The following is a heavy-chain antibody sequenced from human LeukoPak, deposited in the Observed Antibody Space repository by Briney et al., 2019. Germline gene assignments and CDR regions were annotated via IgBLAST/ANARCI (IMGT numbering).Heavy chain of an antibody. J-gene: IGHJ4*02. CDR1: GFTFSSYA. V-gene: IGHV3-30-3*01. D-gene: IGHD6-13*01. Sequence: GGSLRLSCAASGFTFSSYAMHWVRQAPGKGLEWVAVISYDGSNKYYADSVKGRFTISRDNSKNTLYLQMNSLGAEDTAVYYCARVEDSSSWYYFDYWGQGTLVTVSS. CDR2: ISYDGSNK. CDR3: ARVEDSSSWYYFDY.